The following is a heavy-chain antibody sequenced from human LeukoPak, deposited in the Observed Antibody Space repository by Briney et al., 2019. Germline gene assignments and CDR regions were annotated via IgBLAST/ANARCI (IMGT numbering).Heavy chain of an antibody. CDR1: GGSISSSSYY. CDR3: ANQYYDILTGYSPLDY. J-gene: IGHJ4*02. D-gene: IGHD3-9*01. CDR2: IYYSGST. Sequence: SETLSLTCTVSGGSISSSSYYWGWIRQPPGKGLEWIGSIYYSGSTYYNPSLKSRVTISVDTSKNQFSLKLSSVTAADPAVYYCANQYYDILTGYSPLDYWGQGTLVTVSS. V-gene: IGHV4-39*01.